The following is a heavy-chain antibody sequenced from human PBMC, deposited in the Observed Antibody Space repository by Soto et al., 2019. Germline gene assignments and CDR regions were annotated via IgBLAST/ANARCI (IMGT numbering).Heavy chain of an antibody. D-gene: IGHD2-15*01. Sequence: SETLSLTCTVSGGSIISVYWSWIRQPPGKGLEWIGYISHSGNTNYNPSVKSRVTLSADTPKNQFSLRLSSVTTADTAVYYCAGLRGYAGSPIDYWGQGTLVTVSS. CDR2: ISHSGNT. CDR1: GGSIISVY. J-gene: IGHJ4*02. V-gene: IGHV4-59*01. CDR3: AGLRGYAGSPIDY.